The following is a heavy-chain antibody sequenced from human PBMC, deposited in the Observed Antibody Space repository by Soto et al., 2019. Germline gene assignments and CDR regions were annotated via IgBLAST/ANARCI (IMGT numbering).Heavy chain of an antibody. CDR1: GFGFTTSW. Sequence: EVQVVESGGGLVKPGGSLRLSCAASGFGFTTSWMYWVRQAPGKGLEWVGRIKSKNDGGTTDYAAPVQGRFTISRDDSKTTIYLQMNSLKTENTAVYYCTSAGQYCTSTTCKAYWGQGTPVTVSS. V-gene: IGHV3-15*07. CDR3: TSAGQYCTSTTCKAY. CDR2: IKSKNDGGTT. J-gene: IGHJ4*02. D-gene: IGHD2-2*01.